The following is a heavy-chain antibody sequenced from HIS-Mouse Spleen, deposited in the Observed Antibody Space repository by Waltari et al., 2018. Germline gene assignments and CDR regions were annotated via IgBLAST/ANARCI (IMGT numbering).Heavy chain of an antibody. Sequence: QLQLQESGPGLVKPSETLSLTCTVSGGSISSSSYYWGWIRQPPGKGLGGIGGISYSGSTYYNPSLKSRVTISVDTSKNQFSLKLTSVTAADTAVYYCAREIPYSSSWYDWYFDLWGRGTLVTVSS. J-gene: IGHJ2*01. CDR1: GGSISSSSYY. CDR2: ISYSGST. D-gene: IGHD6-13*01. CDR3: AREIPYSSSWYDWYFDL. V-gene: IGHV4-39*07.